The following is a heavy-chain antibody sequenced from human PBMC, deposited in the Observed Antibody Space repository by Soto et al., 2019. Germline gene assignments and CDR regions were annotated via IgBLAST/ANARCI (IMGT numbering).Heavy chain of an antibody. Sequence: GGSLRLSCAASRFTFSAYEMHWFRQAPGKGLEWVSYISTSGSTVYYADSVKGRFTVSRDNTRNSLHLQMDSLRDEDTALYYCVRYCGTTLCNGVATRTFDYWGQGTLVTVSS. CDR1: RFTFSAYE. D-gene: IGHD5-12*01. J-gene: IGHJ4*02. V-gene: IGHV3-48*03. CDR3: VRYCGTTLCNGVATRTFDY. CDR2: ISTSGSTV.